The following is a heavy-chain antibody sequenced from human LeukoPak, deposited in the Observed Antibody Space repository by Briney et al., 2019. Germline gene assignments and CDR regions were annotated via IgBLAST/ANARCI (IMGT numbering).Heavy chain of an antibody. D-gene: IGHD3-22*01. V-gene: IGHV7-4-1*02. CDR2: INTNTGIP. CDR3: VRRGPYDTSGYWAFDI. Sequence: ASVKVSCKASGYTFYSNAMNWVRQAPGRGLEWMAWINTNTGIPTYAQGFTGRFVFSLDTSVSTAYLQISSLKPEDTAVYYCVRRGPYDTSGYWAFDIWGQGTMVTVSS. CDR1: GYTFYSNA. J-gene: IGHJ3*02.